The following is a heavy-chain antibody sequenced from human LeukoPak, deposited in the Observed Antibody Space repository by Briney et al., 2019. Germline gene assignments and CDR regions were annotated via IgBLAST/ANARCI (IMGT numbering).Heavy chain of an antibody. V-gene: IGHV3-74*01. D-gene: IGHD2-21*02. CDR2: INSDGSST. J-gene: IGHJ3*02. Sequence: GGSLRLSCAASGFTFSSYEMNWVRQAPGKGLVWVSRINSDGSSTSYADSVKGRFTISRDNAKNTLYLQMNSLRAEDTAVYYCARVVTYCGGDCYPLGAFDIWGQGTMVTVSS. CDR1: GFTFSSYE. CDR3: ARVVTYCGGDCYPLGAFDI.